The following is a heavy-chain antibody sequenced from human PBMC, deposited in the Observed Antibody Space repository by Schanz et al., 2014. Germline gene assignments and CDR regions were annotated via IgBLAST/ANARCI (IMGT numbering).Heavy chain of an antibody. D-gene: IGHD2-2*01. V-gene: IGHV3-20*04. J-gene: IGHJ4*02. CDR1: GITLSGYG. CDR3: AKVAPAATYLDS. CDR2: INWNGGST. Sequence: EVPLLESGGGLVQPGGSLRLSCAASGITLSGYGLHWVRQAPGKGLEWVSGINWNGGSTGYADSVKGRFTISRDNAKNSLYLQMNSLRAEDTAVYYCAKVAPAATYLDSWGLGTLVTVSS.